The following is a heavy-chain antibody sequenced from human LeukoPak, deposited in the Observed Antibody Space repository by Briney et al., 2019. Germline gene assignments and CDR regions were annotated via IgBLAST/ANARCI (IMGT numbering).Heavy chain of an antibody. Sequence: PGGSLRLSCAASGFTFSNYGMSWVRQAPGKGLEWVSTSRGSGGSTYYADSVKGRFTISRDNFKNTLYLQMNSLRAEDTAVYYCAKDPKLRSTAFDYWGQGTLVTVSS. J-gene: IGHJ4*02. CDR2: SRGSGGST. CDR3: AKDPKLRSTAFDY. CDR1: GFTFSNYG. D-gene: IGHD3-10*01. V-gene: IGHV3-23*01.